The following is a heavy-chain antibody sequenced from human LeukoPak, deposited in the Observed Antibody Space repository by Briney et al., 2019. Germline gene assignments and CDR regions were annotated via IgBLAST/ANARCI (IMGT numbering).Heavy chain of an antibody. CDR1: GGSFSGYY. CDR3: ARGALLWFGDRMEYYFDY. J-gene: IGHJ4*02. D-gene: IGHD3-10*01. Sequence: SPSETLSLTCAVYGGSFSGYYWSWIRQPPGKGLEWIGEINHSGSTNYNPSLKSRVTISVDTSKNQFSLKLSSVTAADTAVYYCARGALLWFGDRMEYYFDYWGQGTLVTVPS. CDR2: INHSGST. V-gene: IGHV4-34*01.